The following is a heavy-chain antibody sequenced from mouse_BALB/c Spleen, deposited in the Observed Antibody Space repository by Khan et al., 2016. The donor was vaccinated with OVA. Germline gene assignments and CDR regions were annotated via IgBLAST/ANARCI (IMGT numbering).Heavy chain of an antibody. CDR1: GYSFTGYF. J-gene: IGHJ2*01. Sequence: EVHLQQSGPELVKPGASVKISCKASGYSFTGYFMNWVMQSHGKSLEWIGRINPHIGETFYNQKFKDKATLTVDESSRTAHMELRSLASEDSAVYCCARKNGSDFDYWGQGTTLTVSS. CDR2: INPHIGET. D-gene: IGHD1-1*01. CDR3: ARKNGSDFDY. V-gene: IGHV1-20*02.